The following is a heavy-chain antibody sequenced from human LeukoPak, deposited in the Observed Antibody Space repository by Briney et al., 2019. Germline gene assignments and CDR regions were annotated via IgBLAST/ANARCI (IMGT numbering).Heavy chain of an antibody. D-gene: IGHD3-16*01. V-gene: IGHV3-23*01. CDR1: GFTFSSSA. Sequence: GGSLRLSCAASGFTFSSSAMSWVRQAPGKGLEWVSSISGSGSGGSTYYADSVKGRFTISRDNSKNTLYLQMNSLRAEDTAVYYCAKDPTLGGITFGGVTQRFDYWGQGTLVTVSS. J-gene: IGHJ4*02. CDR2: ISGSGSGGST. CDR3: AKDPTLGGITFGGVTQRFDY.